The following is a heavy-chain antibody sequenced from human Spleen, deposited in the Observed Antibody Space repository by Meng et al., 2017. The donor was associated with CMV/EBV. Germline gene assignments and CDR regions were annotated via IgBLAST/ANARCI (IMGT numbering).Heavy chain of an antibody. J-gene: IGHJ6*02. CDR1: FSSSG. CDR2: IRFDGSYK. D-gene: IGHD6-19*01. V-gene: IGHV3-30*02. CDR3: AKVRDSSGWYKNYHYGVDV. Sequence: FSSSGMHWLRQAPGKGLEWMAFIRFDGSYKSYADSVKGRFAISRDNSKNTLYLQMNSVRGEDMAIYYCAKVRDSSGWYKNYHYGVDVWGQGTTVTVSS.